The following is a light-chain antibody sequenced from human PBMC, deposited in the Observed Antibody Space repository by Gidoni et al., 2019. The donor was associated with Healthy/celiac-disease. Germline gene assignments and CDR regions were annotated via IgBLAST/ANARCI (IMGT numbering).Light chain of an antibody. CDR3: QQSYITPLT. Sequence: DIQMTQSPSSLSASVGDRVTITCRASQSISSYLNWYQQTPGKAPRLLIYAASSLQSGVPSRFSGSGSGSDFTLTISSLRPEDFTTYYCQQSYITPLTFGQXTKLEIK. CDR1: QSISSY. CDR2: AAS. J-gene: IGKJ2*01. V-gene: IGKV1-39*01.